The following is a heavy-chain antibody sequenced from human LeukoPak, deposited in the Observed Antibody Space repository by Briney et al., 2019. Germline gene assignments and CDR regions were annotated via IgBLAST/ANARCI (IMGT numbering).Heavy chain of an antibody. CDR1: GGSISSGSYY. V-gene: IGHV4-61*02. J-gene: IGHJ4*02. D-gene: IGHD6-13*01. CDR2: IYTSGST. CDR3: ARDLRGWGSSWFDY. Sequence: PSETLSLTCTVSGGSISSGSYYWSWIRQPAGKGLEWIGRIYTSGSTNYNPSLKSRVTISVDTSKNQFSLKLSSVTAADTAVYYCARDLRGWGSSWFDYWGQGTLVTVSS.